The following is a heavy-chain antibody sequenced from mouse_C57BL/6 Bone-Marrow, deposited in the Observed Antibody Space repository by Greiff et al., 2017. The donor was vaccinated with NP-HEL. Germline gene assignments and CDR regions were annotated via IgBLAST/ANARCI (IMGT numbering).Heavy chain of an antibody. J-gene: IGHJ2*01. Sequence: QVQLQQSGAELVRPGASVTLSCKASGYTFTDYEMHWVKQTPVHGLEWIGAIDPETGGTAYNQKFKGKAILTADKSSSTAYMELRSLTSEDSAVYYCTRRGITTVVAPYLDYWGQGTTLTVSS. D-gene: IGHD1-1*01. CDR3: TRRGITTVVAPYLDY. V-gene: IGHV1-15*01. CDR2: IDPETGGT. CDR1: GYTFTDYE.